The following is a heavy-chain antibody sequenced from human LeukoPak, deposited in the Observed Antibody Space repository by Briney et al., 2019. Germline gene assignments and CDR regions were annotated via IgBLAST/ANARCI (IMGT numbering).Heavy chain of an antibody. D-gene: IGHD3-22*01. V-gene: IGHV3-23*01. J-gene: IGHJ3*02. Sequence: GGSLRLSCGASGFTFSSYAMAWVRQAPRKGLEWVSAISGSGENTYFADSVKGRFTISRDNSKNTLYLQMNSLRTEDTAVYYCAKDGGTMTRGAFDIWGQGTMVTVSS. CDR3: AKDGGTMTRGAFDI. CDR2: ISGSGENT. CDR1: GFTFSSYA.